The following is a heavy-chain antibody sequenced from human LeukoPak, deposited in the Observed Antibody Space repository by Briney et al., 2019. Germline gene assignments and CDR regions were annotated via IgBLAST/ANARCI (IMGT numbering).Heavy chain of an antibody. Sequence: SETLSLTCTVSGGSISGSFYYWGWIRQPPGEGLEWIGSIYYSGSTYYNPSLKSRVTISVDTSKNQFSLNLSSVTAADTAVYYCARRGLIDYWGQGTLVTVSS. CDR3: ARRGLIDY. D-gene: IGHD6-19*01. CDR1: GGSISGSFYY. V-gene: IGHV4-39*01. J-gene: IGHJ4*02. CDR2: IYYSGST.